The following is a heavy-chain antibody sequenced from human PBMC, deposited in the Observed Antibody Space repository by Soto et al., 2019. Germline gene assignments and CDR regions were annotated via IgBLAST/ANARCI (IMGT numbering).Heavy chain of an antibody. J-gene: IGHJ4*02. CDR2: IIPIFGTA. CDR1: GGTFSSYA. CDR3: ASRAQYSSSWYRGFDY. Sequence: QVQLVQSGAEVKKPGSSVKVSCKASGGTFSSYAITWVRQAPGQGLGWMGGIIPIFGTANYAQKFQGRVTITADESTSTAYMELSSLRSEDTPVYYCASRAQYSSSWYRGFDYWGQGTLVTVSS. D-gene: IGHD6-13*01. V-gene: IGHV1-69*12.